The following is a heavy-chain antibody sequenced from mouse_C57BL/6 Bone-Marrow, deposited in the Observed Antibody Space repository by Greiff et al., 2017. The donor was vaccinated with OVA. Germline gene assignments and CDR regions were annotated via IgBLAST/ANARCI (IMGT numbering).Heavy chain of an antibody. CDR1: GFTFSNYW. Sequence: EVMLVESGGGLVQPGGSMKLSCVASGFTFSNYWMNWVRQSPEKGLEWVAQIRLKSDNYATHYAESVKGRFTISRDDSKSSVYLQMNNLRADDTGIYYCTGDDYEGDWFAYWGQGTLVTVSA. CDR3: TGDDYEGDWFAY. V-gene: IGHV6-3*01. J-gene: IGHJ3*01. D-gene: IGHD2-4*01. CDR2: IRLKSDNYAT.